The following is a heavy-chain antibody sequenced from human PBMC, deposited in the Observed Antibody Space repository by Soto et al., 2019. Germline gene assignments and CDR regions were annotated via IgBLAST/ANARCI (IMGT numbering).Heavy chain of an antibody. D-gene: IGHD3-10*01. V-gene: IGHV4-34*01. CDR2: INHSGST. Sequence: QVQLQQWGAGLLKPSETLSLTCAVYGGSFSGYYWSWIRQPPGKGLEWIGEINHSGSTNYNPSLKSRVTISVDTSKNQCSLKLSSVTAADTAVYYWAREGFGEFQDWYCDLWGRGTLVTVFS. CDR3: AREGFGEFQDWYCDL. CDR1: GGSFSGYY. J-gene: IGHJ2*01.